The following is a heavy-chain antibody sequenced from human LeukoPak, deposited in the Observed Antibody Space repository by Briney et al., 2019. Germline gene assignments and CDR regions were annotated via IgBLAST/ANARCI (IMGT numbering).Heavy chain of an antibody. V-gene: IGHV3-23*01. D-gene: IGHD6-19*01. Sequence: GGSLRLSCAASGFTFSSYGMSWVRQAPGKGLEWVSAISGSGGSRYYADSVKGRFTISRDNSKDTLYLQMNSLRADDTAMYYCAKMYSSGWYLDYWGQGTLVTVSS. J-gene: IGHJ4*02. CDR2: ISGSGGSR. CDR3: AKMYSSGWYLDY. CDR1: GFTFSSYG.